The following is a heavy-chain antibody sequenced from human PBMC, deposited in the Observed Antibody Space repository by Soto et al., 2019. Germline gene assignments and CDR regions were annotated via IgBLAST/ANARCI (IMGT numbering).Heavy chain of an antibody. CDR3: ARDLARYYYGSGSYYYYGMDV. Sequence: PGGSLRLSCAASGFTFSSYWMHWVRQAPGKGLVWVSRINSDGSSTSYADSVKGRFTISRDNAKNTLYLQMNSPRAEDTAVYYCARDLARYYYGSGSYYYYGMDVWGQGTTVTVSS. CDR2: INSDGSST. D-gene: IGHD3-10*01. CDR1: GFTFSSYW. V-gene: IGHV3-74*01. J-gene: IGHJ6*02.